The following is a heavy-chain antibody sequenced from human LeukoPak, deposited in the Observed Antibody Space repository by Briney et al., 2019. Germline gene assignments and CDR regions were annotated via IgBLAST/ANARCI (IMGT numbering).Heavy chain of an antibody. Sequence: SETLSLTCTVSGGSISSSSYYWGWIRQPPGKGLEWIGSIYYSGSTYYNPSLKSRVTISVDTSKNQFSLKLSSVTAADTAVYYCARASERWLQLGPHWYFDLWGRGTLVTVSS. CDR3: ARASERWLQLGPHWYFDL. CDR2: IYYSGST. CDR1: GGSISSSSYY. V-gene: IGHV4-39*07. D-gene: IGHD5-24*01. J-gene: IGHJ2*01.